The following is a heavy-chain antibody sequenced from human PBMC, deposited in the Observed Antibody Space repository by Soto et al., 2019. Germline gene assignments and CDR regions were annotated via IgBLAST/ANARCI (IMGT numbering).Heavy chain of an antibody. J-gene: IGHJ6*02. Sequence: QLELVQSGAEVQKLGASVMVSCKASGYSFSTYGISWVRLAPGQGPECNGWISGNKGNTKYAQKFQGRVTLSTDTAATTAYMEMRSLTSEDTVIYYCAREGGLWPDTEEYYYYGMDVWGQGTTVIVSS. CDR3: AREGGLWPDTEEYYYYGMDV. V-gene: IGHV1-18*04. D-gene: IGHD3-16*01. CDR1: GYSFSTYG. CDR2: ISGNKGNT.